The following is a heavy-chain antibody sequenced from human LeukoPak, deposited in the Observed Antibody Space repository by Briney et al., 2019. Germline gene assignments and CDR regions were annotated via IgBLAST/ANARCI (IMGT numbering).Heavy chain of an antibody. Sequence: ASVKVSCKASGYTFTSYDINWVRQATGQGLEWMGWMNPNSGNTGYAQKFQGRVTIIRNTSISTAYMELSSLKASDTAMYYCARQYSSSWYYFDYWGQGTLVTVSS. CDR3: ARQYSSSWYYFDY. CDR2: MNPNSGNT. J-gene: IGHJ4*02. V-gene: IGHV1-8*03. CDR1: GYTFTSYD. D-gene: IGHD6-13*01.